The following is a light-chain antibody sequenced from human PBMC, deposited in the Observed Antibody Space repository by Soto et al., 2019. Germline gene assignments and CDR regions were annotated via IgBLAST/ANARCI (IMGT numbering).Light chain of an antibody. V-gene: IGKV3-11*01. CDR2: DAS. Sequence: EIVLTQSPATLSLSPGERATLSCRASQSVSSYLAWYQQKPGQAPRLLIYDASNRATGITARFSGSGSGTDFTLTISSLEPEDFAVYYGQQRSKGTFGQGTKVE. CDR1: QSVSSY. J-gene: IGKJ1*01. CDR3: QQRSKGT.